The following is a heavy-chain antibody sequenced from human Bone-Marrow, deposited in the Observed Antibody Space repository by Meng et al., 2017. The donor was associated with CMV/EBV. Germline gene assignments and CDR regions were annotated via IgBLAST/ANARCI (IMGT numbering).Heavy chain of an antibody. J-gene: IGHJ3*02. CDR2: IYYSGST. CDR1: GGSISSSSYY. D-gene: IGHD1-14*01. V-gene: IGHV4-39*01. CDR3: ARHVNQQDAFDI. Sequence: VSGGSISSSSYYWGWIRQPPGKGLEWIGSIYYSGSTYYNPSLKSRVTISVDTSKNQFSLKLSSVTAADTAVYYCARHVNQQDAFDIWGQGTMVTVSS.